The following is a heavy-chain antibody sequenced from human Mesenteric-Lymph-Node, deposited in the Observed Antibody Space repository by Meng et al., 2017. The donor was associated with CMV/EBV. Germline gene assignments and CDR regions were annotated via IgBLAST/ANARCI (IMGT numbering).Heavy chain of an antibody. CDR3: ARVPPYYYDNSGYFPNDY. CDR2: ISGYNGNT. D-gene: IGHD3-22*01. J-gene: IGHJ4*02. V-gene: IGHV1-18*01. CDR1: YTFSSNG. Sequence: YTFSSNGCSRVRQAPGQGREWMGWISGYNGNTNYAQNFQGRVTMTTDTSTSTAYMDLRSLRSDDTAVYYCARVPPYYYDNSGYFPNDYWGQGTLVTVSS.